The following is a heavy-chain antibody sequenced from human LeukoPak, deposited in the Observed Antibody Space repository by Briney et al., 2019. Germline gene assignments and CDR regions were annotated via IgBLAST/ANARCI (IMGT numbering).Heavy chain of an antibody. D-gene: IGHD3-9*01. V-gene: IGHV4-34*01. Sequence: SETLSLTCAVYGGSFSGYYWSWIRQPPGKGVEWIGEINHSGSTNYNPSLKSRVTISVDTSKNQFSLKLSSVTAADTAVYYCARALTYYDILTGYYMSYFDYWGQGTLVTVSS. J-gene: IGHJ4*02. CDR2: INHSGST. CDR3: ARALTYYDILTGYYMSYFDY. CDR1: GGSFSGYY.